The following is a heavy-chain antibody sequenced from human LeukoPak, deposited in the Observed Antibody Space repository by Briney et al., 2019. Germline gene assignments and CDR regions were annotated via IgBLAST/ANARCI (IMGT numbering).Heavy chain of an antibody. J-gene: IGHJ4*02. CDR1: KFTFSSYA. CDR3: AKGAPYSSGWYSDY. Sequence: PGGSLRLSCAASKFTFSSYAMTWVRQAPGKGLEWVSTISGSGSSTYYAGSVKGRFTISRDNSKNTLYLQMNSLRAEDTAVYYCAKGAPYSSGWYSDYWGQGTLVTVSS. V-gene: IGHV3-23*01. CDR2: ISGSGSST. D-gene: IGHD6-19*01.